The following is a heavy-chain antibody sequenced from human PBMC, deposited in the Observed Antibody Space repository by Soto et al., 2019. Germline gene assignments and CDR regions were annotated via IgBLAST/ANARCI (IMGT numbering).Heavy chain of an antibody. CDR2: INHSGST. V-gene: IGHV4-34*01. CDR3: AREGYGSGSQLYYYYGMDV. Sequence: QVQLQQWGAGLLKPSETLSLTCAVYGGSFSGYCWSWIRQPPGKGLEWIGEINHSGSTNYNPSLKSRVTISVDTSKHQFSLKMSSVTAADTAVYYCAREGYGSGSQLYYYYGMDVWGQGTTVTVS. CDR1: GGSFSGYC. J-gene: IGHJ6*02. D-gene: IGHD3-10*01.